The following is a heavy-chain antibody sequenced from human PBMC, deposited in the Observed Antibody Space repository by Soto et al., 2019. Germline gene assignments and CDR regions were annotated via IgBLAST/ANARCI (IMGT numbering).Heavy chain of an antibody. J-gene: IGHJ6*02. V-gene: IGHV1-69*01. CDR3: ARVVILVPTDSTHYYYHMDV. D-gene: IGHD2-2*01. Sequence: QVQLVQSGAEVRKPGSSVTVSCKASGGTFSNYAISWVRQAPGQGLEWMGGIIPSVGTGSYAQKFQGRVTIPADEPTTTAYMELSSLRFEGTAVYYCARVVILVPTDSTHYYYHMDVWGPGTTVTVSS. CDR2: IIPSVGTG. CDR1: GGTFSNYA.